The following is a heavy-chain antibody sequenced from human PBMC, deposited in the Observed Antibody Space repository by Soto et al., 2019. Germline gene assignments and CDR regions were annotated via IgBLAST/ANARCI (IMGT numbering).Heavy chain of an antibody. CDR2: IWYDGSNK. CDR3: ARGSFEVGARSSYYYYGMDV. Sequence: ESGGGVVQPGRSLRLSCAASGFTFSSYGMHWVRQAPGKGLEWVAVIWYDGSNKYYADSVKGRFTISRDNSKNTLYLQMNSLRAEDTAVYYCARGSFEVGARSSYYYYGMDVWGQGTTVTVSS. D-gene: IGHD1-26*01. J-gene: IGHJ6*02. CDR1: GFTFSSYG. V-gene: IGHV3-33*01.